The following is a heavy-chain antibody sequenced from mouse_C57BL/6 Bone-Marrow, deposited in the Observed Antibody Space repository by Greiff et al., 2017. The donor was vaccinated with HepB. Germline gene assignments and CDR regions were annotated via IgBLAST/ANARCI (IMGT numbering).Heavy chain of an antibody. V-gene: IGHV5-9*01. J-gene: IGHJ1*03. D-gene: IGHD2-5*01. CDR1: GFTFSSYT. Sequence: EVQVVESGGGLVKPGGSLKLSCAASGFTFSSYTMSWVRQTPEKRLEWVATISGGGGNTYYPDSVKGRFTISRDNAKNTLYLQMSSLRSEDTALYYCARPYSNYPSYWYFDVWGTGTTVTVSS. CDR3: ARPYSNYPSYWYFDV. CDR2: ISGGGGNT.